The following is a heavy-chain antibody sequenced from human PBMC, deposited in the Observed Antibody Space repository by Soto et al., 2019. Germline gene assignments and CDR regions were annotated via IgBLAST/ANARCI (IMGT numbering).Heavy chain of an antibody. CDR2: IHSDGST. V-gene: IGHV3-53*01. CDR3: ARDASGPFDY. D-gene: IGHD6-19*01. J-gene: IGHJ4*02. CDR1: GFTVSDS. Sequence: PGGSLRLSCSVAGFTVSDSMSWVRQAPGKGLECVSFIHSDGSTHYTDSVRGRFTISRDNSKNTLYLQMDRLRVDDTAVYFCARDASGPFDYWVQGTLVTVSS.